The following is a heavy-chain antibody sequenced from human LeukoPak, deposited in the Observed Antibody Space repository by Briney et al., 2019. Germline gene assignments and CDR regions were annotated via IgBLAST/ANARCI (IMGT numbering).Heavy chain of an antibody. CDR2: ITSSSSTI. V-gene: IGHV3-48*02. CDR1: GVTFSNYG. CDR3: ARDLLFRRYPFDY. Sequence: GGSLRLSCASSGVTFSNYGINWARQAPGKGLEWVSYITSSSSTIHYADSVKGRFTISRDNAKNSLFLQMNSLRDEDTAVYYCARDLLFRRYPFDYWGQGTLVTVSS. D-gene: IGHD1-26*01. J-gene: IGHJ4*02.